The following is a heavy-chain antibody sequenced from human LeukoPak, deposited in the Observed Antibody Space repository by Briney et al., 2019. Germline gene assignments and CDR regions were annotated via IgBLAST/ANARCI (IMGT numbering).Heavy chain of an antibody. CDR1: GFTFSSYW. CDR3: ARADSGSYSTNFDY. CDR2: INTDGSST. Sequence: SGGSLRLSCAASGFTFSSYWMHWVRQAPGKGLVWVSRINTDGSSTSYADSVKGRFTISRDNAKNTLYLQMNSLRAEDTAVYYCARADSGSYSTNFDYWGQGTLVTASS. J-gene: IGHJ4*02. D-gene: IGHD1-26*01. V-gene: IGHV3-74*01.